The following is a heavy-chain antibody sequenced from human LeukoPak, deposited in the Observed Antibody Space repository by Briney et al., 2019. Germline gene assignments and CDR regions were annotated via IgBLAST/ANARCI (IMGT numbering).Heavy chain of an antibody. CDR2: ISGSGGGT. D-gene: IGHD3-10*01. Sequence: GGSLRLSCAASGFTVSRNYMSWVRQAPGKGLEWVSAISGSGGGTYYADSVKGRFTISRDSSKNTLSLQMNSLGAEDTAVYFCAGSGAGENYFDYWGQGTLVTVSS. CDR1: GFTVSRNY. CDR3: AGSGAGENYFDY. V-gene: IGHV3-23*01. J-gene: IGHJ4*02.